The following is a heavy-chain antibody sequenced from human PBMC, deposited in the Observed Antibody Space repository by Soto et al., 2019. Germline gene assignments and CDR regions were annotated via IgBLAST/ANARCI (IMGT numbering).Heavy chain of an antibody. CDR1: GGSISSYY. CDR3: ARGRSGYYYYGMDV. V-gene: IGHV4-59*01. CDR2: IYYSGST. Sequence: SETLSLTCTVSGGSISSYYWSWIRQPPGKGLEWIGYIYYSGSTNYNPSLKSRVTISVDTSKNQLSLKLSSVTAADTAVYYCARGRSGYYYYGMDVWGQGTTVTVSS. D-gene: IGHD3-3*01. J-gene: IGHJ6*02.